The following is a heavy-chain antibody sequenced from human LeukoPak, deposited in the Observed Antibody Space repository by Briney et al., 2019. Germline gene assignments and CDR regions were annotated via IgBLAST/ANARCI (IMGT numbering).Heavy chain of an antibody. D-gene: IGHD6-19*01. V-gene: IGHV3-23*01. J-gene: IGHJ4*02. CDR1: GFSFSSYA. CDR3: AKRSGYTTGWFFDF. CDR2: ISGSGDNT. Sequence: GGSLRLSCAASGFSFSSYAMGWVRQAPGKGLEWVSSISGSGDNTYYAESVKGRFTISSDNSKNTLFLQMNSLRAEDTAVFYCAKRSGYTTGWFFDFWGQGTLVTVSS.